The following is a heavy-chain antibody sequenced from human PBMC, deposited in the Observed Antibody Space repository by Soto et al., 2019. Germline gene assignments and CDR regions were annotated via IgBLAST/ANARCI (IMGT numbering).Heavy chain of an antibody. CDR2: VFYDGTT. J-gene: IGHJ4*02. CDR1: GGAFNTNNYY. V-gene: IGHV4-39*01. D-gene: IGHD2-21*01. Sequence: SETLSLTCTVSGGAFNTNNYYWGWVRQAPGKGLEWIGSVFYDGTTYYSPSLKSRVTISLATCRPYFSLRPNSVTAADTAVSVCGCRVVVSPVADVWGQGTLVTVSS. CDR3: GCRVVVSPVADV.